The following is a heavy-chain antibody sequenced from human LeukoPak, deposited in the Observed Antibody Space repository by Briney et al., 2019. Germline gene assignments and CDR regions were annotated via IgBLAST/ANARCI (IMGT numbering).Heavy chain of an antibody. CDR2: IYYSGST. J-gene: IGHJ1*01. D-gene: IGHD2-2*02. Sequence: SETLSLTCTVSGGSISRSSYYWGWVRQPPGKGLEWIGSIYYSGSTYYNPSLKSRVTISVDTSKNQFSLKLSSVTAADTAVYYCAVGYCSSSSTSCYREYFQHWGQGTLVTVSS. V-gene: IGHV4-39*01. CDR1: GGSISRSSYY. CDR3: AVGYCSSSSTSCYREYFQH.